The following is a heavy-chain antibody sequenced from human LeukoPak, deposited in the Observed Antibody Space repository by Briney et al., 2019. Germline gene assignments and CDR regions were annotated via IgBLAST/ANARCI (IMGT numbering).Heavy chain of an antibody. J-gene: IGHJ4*02. CDR3: ARYPLVFDF. CDR2: IHHSGST. Sequence: SETLSLTCTVSGDSVTNHQWSWVRQPPGKGLEWIAYIHHSGSTNYNPSLKNRVTISMDTSKNQFSLRLISVTAADTAVYYCARYPLVFDFWGQGILVTVSS. V-gene: IGHV4-59*02. D-gene: IGHD6-6*01. CDR1: GDSVTNHQ.